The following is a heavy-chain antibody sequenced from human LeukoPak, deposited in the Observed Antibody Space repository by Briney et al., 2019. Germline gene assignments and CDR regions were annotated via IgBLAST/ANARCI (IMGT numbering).Heavy chain of an antibody. V-gene: IGHV1-18*01. CDR1: GYTFTSYG. CDR3: ARDRYCSSTSCPGYYYGMDV. CDR2: ISAYNGNT. J-gene: IGHJ6*02. Sequence: VASVKFSCKASGYTFTSYGISWVRQAPRQGLEWMGWISAYNGNTNYAQKLQGRVTMTTDTSTSTAYMELRSLRSDDTAVYYCARDRYCSSTSCPGYYYGMDVWGQGTTVTVSS. D-gene: IGHD2-2*01.